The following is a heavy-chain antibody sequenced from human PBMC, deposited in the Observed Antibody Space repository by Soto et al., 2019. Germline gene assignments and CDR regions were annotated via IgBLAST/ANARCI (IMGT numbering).Heavy chain of an antibody. J-gene: IGHJ4*02. Sequence: SETLSLTCTFSCCSISSYYWSWIRQPPGKGLEWIGYIYYSGSTNYSPSLKSRVTISVDTSKNQFSLKLSSVTAADTAVYYCARSDGRYWGQGTLVTVSS. CDR2: IYYSGST. V-gene: IGHV4-59*01. CDR1: CCSISSYY. CDR3: ARSDGRY.